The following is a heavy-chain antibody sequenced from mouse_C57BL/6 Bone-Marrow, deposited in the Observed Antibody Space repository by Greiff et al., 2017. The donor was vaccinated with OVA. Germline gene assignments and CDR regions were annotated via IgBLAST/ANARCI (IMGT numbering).Heavy chain of an antibody. J-gene: IGHJ2*01. CDR3: ARSGYYVRY. V-gene: IGHV1-22*01. D-gene: IGHD2-3*01. CDR1: GYTFTDYY. CDR2: INPNNGGT. Sequence: EVQLQQSGPELVKPGASVKMSCKASGYTFTDYYMHWVKQSPGKSLEWIGYINPNNGGTSYNQKFKGKATLTVNKSSSTAYMELRSLTAEDSAGYYCARSGYYVRYWGQGTTLTVSS.